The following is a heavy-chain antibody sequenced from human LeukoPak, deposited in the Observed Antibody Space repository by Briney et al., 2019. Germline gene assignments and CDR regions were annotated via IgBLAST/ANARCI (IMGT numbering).Heavy chain of an antibody. CDR2: ITSGSSFM. CDR1: GFTFSRFS. D-gene: IGHD6-13*01. V-gene: IGHV3-21*01. Sequence: GGSLRLSCAASGFTFSRFSVNWVRQAPGKGLEWIASITSGSSFMVYSDSVKGRFIISRDNAQNSLFLQMNSLRVEDTGFYYCANFRGQQLVDTSYIWGQGTLVTVSS. CDR3: ANFRGQQLVDTSYI. J-gene: IGHJ4*02.